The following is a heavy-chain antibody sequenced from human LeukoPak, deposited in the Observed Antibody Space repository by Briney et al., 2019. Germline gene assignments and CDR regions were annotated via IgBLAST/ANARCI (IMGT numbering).Heavy chain of an antibody. D-gene: IGHD2-15*01. CDR3: ARNQGYCSGGSCCSARFDP. CDR2: INPSGGST. V-gene: IGHV1-46*01. J-gene: IGHJ5*02. CDR1: GYTFTSYY. Sequence: ASVKVSCKASGYTFTSYYMHWVRQAPGQGLEWMGIINPSGGSTSYAQKFQGRVTMTRDTSTSTVYMELSSLRSEDTAVYYCARNQGYCSGGSCCSARFDPWGQGTLVTVSS.